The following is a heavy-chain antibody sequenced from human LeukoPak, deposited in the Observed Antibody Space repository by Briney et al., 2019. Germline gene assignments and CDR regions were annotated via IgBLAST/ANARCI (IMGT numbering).Heavy chain of an antibody. CDR2: MHYTGST. J-gene: IGHJ5*02. D-gene: IGHD2-15*01. CDR1: GGSISGGDYF. Sequence: PSETLSLTCTVSGGSISGGDYFWSWIRQPPGKGLEWIGYMHYTGSTYFNPSLKSRVSTSVDTSKNQFSLKLSSVTAADTAVYYCARAGCSGSSCIGNWFDPWGQGTLVTVSS. CDR3: ARAGCSGSSCIGNWFDP. V-gene: IGHV4-30-4*01.